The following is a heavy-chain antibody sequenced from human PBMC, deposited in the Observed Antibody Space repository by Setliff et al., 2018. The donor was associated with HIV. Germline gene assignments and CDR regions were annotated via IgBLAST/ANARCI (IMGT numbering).Heavy chain of an antibody. Sequence: SETLSLTCTVSGCSISTYYWSWIRQPPGKGLEWIGYINTRGSTDYNPSLKSRVTISVDTSKNQFSLKLSSVTAADTAIYYCARHYYYDRTGYSLDAFDIWGQGTMVTVSS. V-gene: IGHV4-4*09. CDR2: INTRGST. J-gene: IGHJ3*02. D-gene: IGHD3-22*01. CDR3: ARHYYYDRTGYSLDAFDI. CDR1: GCSISTYY.